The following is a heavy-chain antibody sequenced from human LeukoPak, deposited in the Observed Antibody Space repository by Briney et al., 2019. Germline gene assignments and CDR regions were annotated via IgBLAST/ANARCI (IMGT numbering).Heavy chain of an antibody. J-gene: IGHJ4*02. CDR1: GYTFTGYY. Sequence: AASVKVSCKASGYTFTGYYMHWVRQAPGQGLEWMGWINPNSGGTNYAQKFQGRVTMTRDTSISTAYMELSRLRSDDTAVYYCARLAQHRYYYDTSAYRYYFDYWGQGTLVTVSS. CDR2: INPNSGGT. CDR3: ARLAQHRYYYDTSAYRYYFDY. V-gene: IGHV1-2*02. D-gene: IGHD3-22*01.